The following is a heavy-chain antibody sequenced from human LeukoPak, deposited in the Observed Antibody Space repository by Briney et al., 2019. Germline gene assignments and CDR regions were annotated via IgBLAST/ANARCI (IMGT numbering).Heavy chain of an antibody. V-gene: IGHV3-23*01. CDR1: GLSFSNYA. CDR3: GPREDSTTNAYDY. D-gene: IGHD2/OR15-2a*01. Sequence: GGSLRLSCATSGLSFSNYAMSWVRQAPGKGLEWVSAISGEGVTIYYADSVKGRFTISRDNSKNTLYLQMNSLTAEDTAVYYCGPREDSTTNAYDYWGQGTLVTVSS. J-gene: IGHJ4*02. CDR2: ISGEGVTI.